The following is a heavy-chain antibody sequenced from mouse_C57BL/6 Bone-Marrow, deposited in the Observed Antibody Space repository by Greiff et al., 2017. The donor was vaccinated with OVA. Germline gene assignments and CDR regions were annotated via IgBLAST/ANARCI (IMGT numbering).Heavy chain of an antibody. CDR2: ISDGGSYT. Sequence: DVMLVESGGGLVKPGGSLKLSCAASGFTFSRYAMSWVRQTPEKRLEWVATISDGGSYTYYPDNVKGRFTISRDNAKNNLYLQMSHQKSEDTAMYYCARGRQLRHWYFDVWGTGTTVTVSS. CDR1: GFTFSRYA. J-gene: IGHJ1*03. CDR3: ARGRQLRHWYFDV. V-gene: IGHV5-4*03. D-gene: IGHD3-2*02.